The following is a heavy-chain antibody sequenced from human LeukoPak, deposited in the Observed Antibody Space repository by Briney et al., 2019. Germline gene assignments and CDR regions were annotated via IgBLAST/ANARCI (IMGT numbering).Heavy chain of an antibody. D-gene: IGHD6-19*01. CDR3: ATAEGSGWYGDY. Sequence: ASVKVSCKVSGCTLTELSMHWVRQAPGKGLEWMGGFDPEDGETIYAQKFQGRVTMTEDTSTGTAYMELSSLRSEDTAVYYCATAEGSGWYGDYWGQGTLVTVSS. V-gene: IGHV1-24*01. J-gene: IGHJ4*02. CDR1: GCTLTELS. CDR2: FDPEDGET.